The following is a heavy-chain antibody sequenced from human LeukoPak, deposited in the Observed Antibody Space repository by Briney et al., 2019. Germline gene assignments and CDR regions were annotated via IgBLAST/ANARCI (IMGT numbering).Heavy chain of an antibody. CDR2: IYYSGST. CDR1: GGSISSHY. Sequence: SETLSLTCTVSGGSISSHYWSWIRQPPGKGLEWIGYIYYSGSTNYNPSLKCRVTISVDTSKNQFSLKLSSVTAADTAVYYCARVKSRGYSGSYGKYYFDYWGQGTLVTVSS. J-gene: IGHJ4*02. CDR3: ARVKSRGYSGSYGKYYFDY. V-gene: IGHV4-59*11. D-gene: IGHD1-26*01.